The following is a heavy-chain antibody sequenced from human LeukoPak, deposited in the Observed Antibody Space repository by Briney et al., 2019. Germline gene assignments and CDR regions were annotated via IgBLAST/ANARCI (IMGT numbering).Heavy chain of an antibody. CDR3: VRGRSDTCYRFDY. D-gene: IGHD2-15*01. CDR2: ISGSGGST. J-gene: IGHJ4*02. Sequence: GGSLRLSCAASGFTFSSFALSWVRQAPGKELEWVSSISGSGGSTSYADSVKGRFTISRDISTDTLYLQMNSLRAEDTAIYYCVRGRSDTCYRFDYWGQGTLVTVSS. CDR1: GFTFSSFA. V-gene: IGHV3-23*01.